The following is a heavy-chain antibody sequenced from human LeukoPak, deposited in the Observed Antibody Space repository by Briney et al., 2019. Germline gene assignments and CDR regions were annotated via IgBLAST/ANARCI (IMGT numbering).Heavy chain of an antibody. J-gene: IGHJ3*02. D-gene: IGHD5-18*01. CDR1: GGSFSNYY. Sequence: PSETLSLTCAVYGGSFSNYYWSWIRQPPGKGLEWIGEINHSGSADYNPSLKSRVTISVDTSKNQFSLKLSSVTAADTAVYYCASRRGGYSYLDAFDIWGQGTMVTVSS. CDR2: INHSGSA. CDR3: ASRRGGYSYLDAFDI. V-gene: IGHV4-34*01.